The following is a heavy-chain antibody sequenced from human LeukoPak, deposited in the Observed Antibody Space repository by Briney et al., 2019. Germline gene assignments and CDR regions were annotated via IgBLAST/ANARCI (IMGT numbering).Heavy chain of an antibody. CDR2: IYYSGST. D-gene: IGHD7-27*01. J-gene: IGHJ4*02. CDR1: GGSISSYY. V-gene: IGHV4-59*01. CDR3: ARGGLGIPN. Sequence: SETLSLTCTVSGGSISSYYRSWIRQPPGKGLEWIGYIYYSGSTNYNPSLKSRVTISVDTSKNQFSLKLSSVTAADTAVYYCARGGLGIPNWGQGTLVTVSS.